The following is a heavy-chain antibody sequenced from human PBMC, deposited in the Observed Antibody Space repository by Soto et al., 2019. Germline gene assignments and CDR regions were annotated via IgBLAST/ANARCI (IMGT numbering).Heavy chain of an antibody. CDR1: GGSVSSGSYY. D-gene: IGHD3-3*01. Sequence: QVQLQESGPGLVKPSETLSLACTVSGGSVSSGSYYWSWIRQPPGKGLEWIGYIYYSGSTYYNPSLKSRVTISVDTSKNQFSLKLSSVTAADTAVYYCVRDLWSGYYKAFDIWGQWTMVTVSS. CDR3: VRDLWSGYYKAFDI. V-gene: IGHV4-61*01. CDR2: IYYSGST. J-gene: IGHJ3*02.